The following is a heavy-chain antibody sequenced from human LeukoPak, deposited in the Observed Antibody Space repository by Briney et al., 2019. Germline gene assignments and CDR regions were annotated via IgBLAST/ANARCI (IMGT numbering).Heavy chain of an antibody. CDR2: ISSDGSDK. CDR1: GFTFSSYA. V-gene: IGHV3-30*03. D-gene: IGHD3-10*01. J-gene: IGHJ4*02. CDR3: AEGVRGVIAYYLDY. Sequence: GGSLRLSCAASGFTFSSYAMSWVRQAPGKGLEWVAVISSDGSDKYYADSGKGRFTISRNNSKNQLYLQMNSLRPEDTAVYYCAEGVRGVIAYYLDYWGQGTLVTVSS.